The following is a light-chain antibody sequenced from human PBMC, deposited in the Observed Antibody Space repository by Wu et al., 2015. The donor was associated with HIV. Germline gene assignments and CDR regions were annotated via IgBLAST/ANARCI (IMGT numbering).Light chain of an antibody. J-gene: IGKJ1*01. Sequence: PGERATLSCRASQTVGSNLAWYQQKPGQTPRLLIYGASTRATGIPARFSGSGSGTAFTLTISSLQSEDFAVYYCQQYRDWSWTFGQGTKVEIK. CDR3: QQYRDWSWT. CDR2: GAS. CDR1: QTVGSN. V-gene: IGKV3-15*01.